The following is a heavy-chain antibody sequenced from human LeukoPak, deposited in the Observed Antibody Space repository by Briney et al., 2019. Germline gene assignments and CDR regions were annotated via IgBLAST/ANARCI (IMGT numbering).Heavy chain of an antibody. V-gene: IGHV1-18*01. Sequence: GASVKVSCKASGYTFTSYGISWVRQAPGQGLEWVGWISAYNGNTNYAQKLQGRVTMTTDTSTSTAYMELRSLRSDDTAVYYCARTEGGGGYGWFDPWGQGTLVTVSS. CDR2: ISAYNGNT. CDR3: ARTEGGGGYGWFDP. CDR1: GYTFTSYG. J-gene: IGHJ5*02. D-gene: IGHD5-12*01.